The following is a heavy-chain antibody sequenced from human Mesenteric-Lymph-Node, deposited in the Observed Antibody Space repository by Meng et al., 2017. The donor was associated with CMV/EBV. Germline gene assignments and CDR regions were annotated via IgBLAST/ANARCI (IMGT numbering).Heavy chain of an antibody. J-gene: IGHJ4*02. CDR1: TLTRYV. CDR3: ARDTKPWALGSPYGLDY. D-gene: IGHD2-8*01. Sequence: TLTRYVIDWVPPAPGKGGGLNGWIKTNPGNPTYAPGFTGTFVFPLEHSVSTGYLQVNSLKAEGTAVYYCARDTKPWALGSPYGLDYWGQGTLVTVSS. V-gene: IGHV7-4-1*02. CDR2: IKTNPGNP.